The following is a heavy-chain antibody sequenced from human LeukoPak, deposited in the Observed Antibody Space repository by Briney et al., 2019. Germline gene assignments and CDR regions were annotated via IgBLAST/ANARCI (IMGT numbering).Heavy chain of an antibody. CDR1: GGTFSSYA. Sequence: ASVKVSCKASGGTFSSYAISWVRQAPGQGIEWMGRIIPIVGRANYAQQFQGRVTINAGKSTSPAYMELSSLRSEDTAVYYCARGIAYSSSPARGYNYYFYGMAVWGQGTTVTVSS. D-gene: IGHD6-6*01. CDR2: IIPIVGRA. CDR3: ARGIAYSSSPARGYNYYFYGMAV. J-gene: IGHJ6*02. V-gene: IGHV1-69*04.